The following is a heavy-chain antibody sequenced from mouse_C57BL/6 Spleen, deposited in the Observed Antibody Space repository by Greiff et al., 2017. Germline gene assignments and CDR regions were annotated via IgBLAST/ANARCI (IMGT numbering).Heavy chain of an antibody. CDR2: IDPSDSYT. D-gene: IGHD2-4*01. V-gene: IGHV1-50*01. J-gene: IGHJ3*01. CDR3: ARERLRRFAY. CDR1: GYTFTSYW. Sequence: QVQLQQPGAELVKPGASVKLSCKASGYTFTSYWMQWVKQRPGQGLEWIGEIDPSDSYTNYNQKFKGKATLTVDTSSSTAYMQLSSLTSEDSAVYYCARERLRRFAYWGQGTLVTVSA.